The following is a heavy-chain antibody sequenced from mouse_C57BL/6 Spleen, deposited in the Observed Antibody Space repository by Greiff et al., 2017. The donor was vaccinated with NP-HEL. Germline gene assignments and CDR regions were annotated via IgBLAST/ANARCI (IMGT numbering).Heavy chain of an antibody. CDR3: ARDGILYWYFDV. J-gene: IGHJ1*03. Sequence: EVQLQQSGPGMVKPSQSLSLTCTVTGYSITSGYDWHWIRHFPGNKLEWMGYISYSGSTNYNPSLKSRISITHDTSKNHFFLKLNSVTTEDTATYYCARDGILYWYFDVWGTGTTVTVSS. CDR1: GYSITSGYD. V-gene: IGHV3-1*01. CDR2: ISYSGST. D-gene: IGHD5-2*01.